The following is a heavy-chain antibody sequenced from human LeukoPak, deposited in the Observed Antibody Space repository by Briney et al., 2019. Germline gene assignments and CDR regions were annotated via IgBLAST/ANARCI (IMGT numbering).Heavy chain of an antibody. D-gene: IGHD1-14*01. CDR3: AAGTRIYYYYYGMDV. CDR1: GGSFSGYY. V-gene: IGHV4-34*01. J-gene: IGHJ6*02. Sequence: SETLSLTCAVYGGSFSGYYWSWIRQPPGKGLEWIGEINHSGSTNYNPSLKSRVTISVDTSKNQFSLKLSSVTAADTAVYYCAAGTRIYYYYYGMDVWGQGTTVTVSS. CDR2: INHSGST.